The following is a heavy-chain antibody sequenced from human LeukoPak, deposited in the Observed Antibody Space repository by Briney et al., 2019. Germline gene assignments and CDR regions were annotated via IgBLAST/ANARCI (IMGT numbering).Heavy chain of an antibody. V-gene: IGHV4-59*08. D-gene: IGHD1-26*01. CDR3: ARLGGATSPFGY. J-gene: IGHJ4*02. CDR2: IYFTGGT. Sequence: SETLSLTCNVSGGSINNYYWSWLRQPPGKGLEWIGYIYFTGGTNYNPSLKSRVTISVDTSKNQFSLNLSSVTAADTAIYYCARLGGATSPFGYWGQGTLVTVSS. CDR1: GGSINNYY.